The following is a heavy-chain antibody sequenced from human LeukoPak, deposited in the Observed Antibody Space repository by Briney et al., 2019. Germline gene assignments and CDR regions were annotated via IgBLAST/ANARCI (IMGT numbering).Heavy chain of an antibody. CDR2: INPNSGGT. V-gene: IGHV1-2*02. CDR3: ARNERYSSGWYPSGYYYMDV. CDR1: GYTFTGYY. D-gene: IGHD6-19*01. Sequence: ASVKVSCKASGYTFTGYYMHWVRQAPGQGLEWMGWINPNSGGTNSAQKFQGRVTMTRDTSISTAYMELSRLRSDDTAVYYCARNERYSSGWYPSGYYYMDVWGKGTTVTVSS. J-gene: IGHJ6*03.